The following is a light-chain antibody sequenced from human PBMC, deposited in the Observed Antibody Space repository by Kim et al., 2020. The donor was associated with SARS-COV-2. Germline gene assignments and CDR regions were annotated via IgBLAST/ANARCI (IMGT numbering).Light chain of an antibody. CDR3: QQYESYPYT. J-gene: IGKJ2*01. Sequence: DIQMTQSPSTLSASVGDRVTITCRASQSIGSWLAWYEQKPGKAPKLLIYDASSLKSGVPSRFSGSGSGTEFTLTISSLQADDFATYYCQQYESYPYTFGQGTKLEIK. CDR2: DAS. V-gene: IGKV1-5*01. CDR1: QSIGSW.